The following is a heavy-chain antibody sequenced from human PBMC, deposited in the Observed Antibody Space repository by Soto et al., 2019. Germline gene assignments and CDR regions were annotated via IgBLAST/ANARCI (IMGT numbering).Heavy chain of an antibody. Sequence: GGSLRLSCAASGFTFSNAWMNWVRQAPGKGLEWVGRIKSKTDGGTTDYAAPVKGRFTISRDDSRNTLYLQMNSLKIEDTAVYYCTTESPVWSGYYPFDYWGQGTLVTVSS. J-gene: IGHJ4*02. CDR3: TTESPVWSGYYPFDY. CDR1: GFTFSNAW. D-gene: IGHD3-3*01. CDR2: IKSKTDGGTT. V-gene: IGHV3-15*07.